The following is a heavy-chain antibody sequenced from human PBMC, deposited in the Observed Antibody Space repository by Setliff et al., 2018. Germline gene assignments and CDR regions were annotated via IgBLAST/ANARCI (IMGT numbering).Heavy chain of an antibody. CDR2: ISYSGTT. CDR1: GGSIRNYN. CDR3: ARHVGSRSRGYNYYYYYMDV. D-gene: IGHD3-10*01. V-gene: IGHV4-59*08. Sequence: ASETLSLTCTVSGGSIRNYNWSWIRQPPGKGLEWIGYISYSGTTNYNPSLKSRVTISVDTSRNQFSLKLSSVTAADTAVYYCARHVGSRSRGYNYYYYYMDVWGKGTTVTVS. J-gene: IGHJ6*03.